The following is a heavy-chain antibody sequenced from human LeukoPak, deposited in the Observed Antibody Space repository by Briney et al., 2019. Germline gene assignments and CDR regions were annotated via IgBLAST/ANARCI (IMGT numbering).Heavy chain of an antibody. CDR2: IYRGGST. J-gene: IGHJ6*02. CDR1: GFTVSSNY. CDR3: ASGPIPGYGMEV. D-gene: IGHD2-2*01. Sequence: GGSLRLSCAASGFTVSSNYMSWVRQAPGKGLEWVSVIYRGGSTYYADSVKGRFTISRDNSKNTLYLQMNSLRAEDTAVYYCASGPIPGYGMEVWGQGTTVTVSS. V-gene: IGHV3-53*01.